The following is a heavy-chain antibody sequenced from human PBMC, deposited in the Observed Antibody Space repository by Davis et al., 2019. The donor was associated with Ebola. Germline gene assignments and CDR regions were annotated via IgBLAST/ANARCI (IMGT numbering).Heavy chain of an antibody. CDR1: GGSISSGGYS. V-gene: IGHV4-30-2*01. D-gene: IGHD4-17*01. Sequence: LRLSCAVSGGSISSGGYSWSWIRQPPGKGLEWIGYIYHSGSTYYNPSLKSRVTISVDRSKNQFSLKLSSVTAADTAVYYCARDYGWFDPWGQGTLVTVSS. CDR2: IYHSGST. J-gene: IGHJ5*02. CDR3: ARDYGWFDP.